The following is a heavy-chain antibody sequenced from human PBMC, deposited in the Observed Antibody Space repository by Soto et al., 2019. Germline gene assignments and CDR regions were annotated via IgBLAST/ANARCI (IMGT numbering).Heavy chain of an antibody. J-gene: IGHJ4*02. Sequence: QVQLVQSGAEVKKPGSSVKVSCKASGGTFSSYSINWVRQAPGQGLEWMGEIIPIFGTANYAQKFQGRVTITADESTRTAYMELSRLRSEDTAVYYCARDGGRHSGGIDYWGQGTLVTVS. D-gene: IGHD1-26*01. CDR1: GGTFSSYS. V-gene: IGHV1-69*01. CDR2: IIPIFGTA. CDR3: ARDGGRHSGGIDY.